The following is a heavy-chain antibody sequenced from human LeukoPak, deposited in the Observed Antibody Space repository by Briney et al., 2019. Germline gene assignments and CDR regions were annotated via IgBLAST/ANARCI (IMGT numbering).Heavy chain of an antibody. CDR2: IYYSGST. Sequence: SETLSLTCTVSGGSISSSSYYWGWIRQPPGKGLEWIGSIYYSGSTNYNPSLKSRVTISVDTSKNQFSLKLSSVTAADTAVYYCARGTHIVVVPAAILFDPWGQGTLVTVSS. CDR1: GGSISSSSYY. J-gene: IGHJ5*02. D-gene: IGHD2-2*01. V-gene: IGHV4-39*07. CDR3: ARGTHIVVVPAAILFDP.